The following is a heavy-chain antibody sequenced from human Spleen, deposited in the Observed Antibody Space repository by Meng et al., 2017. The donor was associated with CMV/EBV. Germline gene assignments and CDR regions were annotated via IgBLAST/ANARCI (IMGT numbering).Heavy chain of an antibody. J-gene: IGHJ6*02. Sequence: GGSLRLSCAASGFTFDDNYMSWVRQAPGKGLEWVSGISWNSGSIGYADSVKGRFTISRDNAKNSLYLQMNSLRAEDTALYYCAKDIKAVYYYYYGMDVWGQGTTVTVSS. CDR3: AKDIKAVYYYYYGMDV. CDR2: ISWNSGSI. V-gene: IGHV3-9*01. CDR1: GFTFDDNY.